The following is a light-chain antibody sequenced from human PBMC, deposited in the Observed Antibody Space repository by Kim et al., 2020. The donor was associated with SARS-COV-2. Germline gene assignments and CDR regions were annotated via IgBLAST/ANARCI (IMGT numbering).Light chain of an antibody. V-gene: IGKV1-5*03. J-gene: IGKJ4*01. CDR3: LQHVSYPLT. CDR2: KAS. CDR1: QSIERW. Sequence: DIQMTQSPSTLSASVGDRVTITCRASQSIERWVAWYQQKPGKVPRLLIYKASTLQSGVPLRFSGSGSETQFTLTITSLQPDDFATYYCLQHVSYPLTFGGGTKVDIK.